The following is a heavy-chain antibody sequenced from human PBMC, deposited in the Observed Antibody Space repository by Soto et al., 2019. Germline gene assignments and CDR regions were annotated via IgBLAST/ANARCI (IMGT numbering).Heavy chain of an antibody. J-gene: IGHJ6*02. D-gene: IGHD6-19*01. CDR1: GGSISSSSYY. V-gene: IGHV4-39*01. Sequence: PSETLSLTCTVSGGSISSSSYYWGWIRQPPGKGLEWIGSIYYSGSTYYNPSLKSRVTISVDTSKNQFSLKLSSVTAADTAVYYCARLRTVDYYYYGMDVWGQGTTVTVSS. CDR3: ARLRTVDYYYYGMDV. CDR2: IYYSGST.